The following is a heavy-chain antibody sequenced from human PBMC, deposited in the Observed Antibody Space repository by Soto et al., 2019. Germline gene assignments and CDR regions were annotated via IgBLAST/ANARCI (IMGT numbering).Heavy chain of an antibody. CDR1: GFTFSSYS. CDR2: ISSSSSTI. D-gene: IGHD4-17*01. J-gene: IGHJ6*02. Sequence: GGSLRLCCAASGFTFSSYSMNRVRQAPGKGLEWVSYISSSSSTIYYADSVKGRFTISRDNAKNSLYLQMNSLRDEDTAVYYCARDARPTVTTSAFYYYYGMDVWGQGTTVTVSS. V-gene: IGHV3-48*02. CDR3: ARDARPTVTTSAFYYYYGMDV.